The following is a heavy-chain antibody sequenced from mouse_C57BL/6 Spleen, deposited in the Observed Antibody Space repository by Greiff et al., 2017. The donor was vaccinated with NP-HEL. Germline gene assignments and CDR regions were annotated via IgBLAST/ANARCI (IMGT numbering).Heavy chain of an antibody. D-gene: IGHD2-2*01. V-gene: IGHV1-15*01. J-gene: IGHJ4*01. Sequence: QVQLQQSGAELVRPGASVTLSCKASGYTFTDYEMHWVKQTPVHGLEWIGAIDPETGGTAYNQKFKGKAILTADKSSSTAYMELRSLTSEDSAVYYGTQGNGYDDGRAGAMDYWGQGTSVTVSS. CDR3: TQGNGYDDGRAGAMDY. CDR1: GYTFTDYE. CDR2: IDPETGGT.